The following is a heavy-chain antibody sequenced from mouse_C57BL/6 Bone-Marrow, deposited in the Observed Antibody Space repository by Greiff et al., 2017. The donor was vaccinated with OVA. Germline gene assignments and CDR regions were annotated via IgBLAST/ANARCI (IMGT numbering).Heavy chain of an antibody. J-gene: IGHJ1*03. CDR2: SRNKANDYTT. CDR1: GFTFSDFY. V-gene: IGHV7-1*01. D-gene: IGHD1-1*01. CDR3: ARYGYYAYFDV. Sequence: EVKLMESGGGLVQSGRSLRLSCATSGFTFSDFYMEWVRQAPGKGLEWIAASRNKANDYTTEYSASVKGRFIVSRDTSQSILYLQMNALRAEDTAIYYCARYGYYAYFDVWGTGTTVTVSS.